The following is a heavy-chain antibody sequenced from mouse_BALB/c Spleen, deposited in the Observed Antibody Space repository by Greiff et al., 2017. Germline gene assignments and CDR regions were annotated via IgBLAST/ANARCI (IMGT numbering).Heavy chain of an antibody. V-gene: IGHV1S137*01. D-gene: IGHD2-13*01. Sequence: VKLMESGAELVRPGVSVKISCKGSGYTFTDYAMHWVKQSHAKSLEWIGVISTYYGDASYNQKFKGKATMTVDKSSSTAYMELARLTSEDSAIYYCASDLAWFAYWGQGTLVTVSA. CDR1: GYTFTDYA. J-gene: IGHJ3*01. CDR3: ASDLAWFAY. CDR2: ISTYYGDA.